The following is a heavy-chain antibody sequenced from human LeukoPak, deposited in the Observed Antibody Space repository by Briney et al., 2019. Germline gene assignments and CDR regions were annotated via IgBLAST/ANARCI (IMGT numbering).Heavy chain of an antibody. V-gene: IGHV3-23*01. Sequence: KSGGSLRLSCAASGFTFRSYWMHWVRQAPGKGLEWVSAISGSGGSTYYADSVKGRFTISRDNSKNTLYLQMNSLRAEDTAVYYCAKVQDPYYYDSSGVYYYYYYMDVWGKGTTVTVSS. D-gene: IGHD3-22*01. J-gene: IGHJ6*03. CDR3: AKVQDPYYYDSSGVYYYYYYMDV. CDR2: ISGSGGST. CDR1: GFTFRSYW.